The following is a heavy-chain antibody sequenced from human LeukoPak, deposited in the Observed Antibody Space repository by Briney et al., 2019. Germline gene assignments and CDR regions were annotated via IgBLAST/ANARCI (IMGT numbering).Heavy chain of an antibody. D-gene: IGHD2-8*01. Sequence: TPSETLSLTCTVSGGSITNYYWSWIRQPPGKGLEWIGYIYYSGSTNYNPSLKSRVTISVDASKNQFSLKLSSVTAADTAVYYCASARRTCFDYWGQGTLVTVSS. V-gene: IGHV4-59*01. CDR2: IYYSGST. J-gene: IGHJ4*02. CDR1: GGSITNYY. CDR3: ASARRTCFDY.